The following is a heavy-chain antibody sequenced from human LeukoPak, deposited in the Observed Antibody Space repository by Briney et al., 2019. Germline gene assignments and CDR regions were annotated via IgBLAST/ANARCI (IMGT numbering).Heavy chain of an antibody. Sequence: PGGSLRLSCAASGFTFDDYAMHWVRQAPGKGLERVSGISWNSGSIGYADSVKGRFTISRDNAKNSLYLQMNSLRAEDTALYYCAKELGYCSSTSCYDYFDYWGQGTLVTVSS. CDR1: GFTFDDYA. V-gene: IGHV3-9*01. CDR2: ISWNSGSI. D-gene: IGHD2-2*01. J-gene: IGHJ4*02. CDR3: AKELGYCSSTSCYDYFDY.